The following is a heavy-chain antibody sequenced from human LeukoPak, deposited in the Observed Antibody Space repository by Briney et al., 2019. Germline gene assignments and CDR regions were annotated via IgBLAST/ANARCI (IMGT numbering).Heavy chain of an antibody. CDR3: ARAIVVPAAIQDYYYMDV. V-gene: IGHV4-39*07. J-gene: IGHJ6*03. D-gene: IGHD2-2*02. CDR2: IQYSGST. CDR1: GGSISSSSYY. Sequence: PSETLSLTCTVSGGSISSSSYYWAWIRQPPGKGLEWIGSIQYSGSTYYNPSLKSRLTISADTSKNQFSLKLSSVTAADTAVYYCARAIVVPAAIQDYYYMDVWGKGTTVTVSS.